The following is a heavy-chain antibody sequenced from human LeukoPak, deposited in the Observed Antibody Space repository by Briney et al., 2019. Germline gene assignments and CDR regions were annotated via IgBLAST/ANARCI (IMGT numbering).Heavy chain of an antibody. J-gene: IGHJ5*02. CDR1: GFTFSDYY. D-gene: IGHD2-2*01. CDR2: ISSSGSTI. Sequence: PGGSLRLSCAASGFTFSDYYMSWIRQAPGKGLEWVSYISSSGSTIYYADSVRGRFTISRDNARKSLYLQMNSLRADDTAVYYCVRGMAWIPAASPEHWFDPWGQGTLVTVSS. V-gene: IGHV3-11*04. CDR3: VRGMAWIPAASPEHWFDP.